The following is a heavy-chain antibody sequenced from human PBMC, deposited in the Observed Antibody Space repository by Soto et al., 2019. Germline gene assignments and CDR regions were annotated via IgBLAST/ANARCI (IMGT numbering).Heavy chain of an antibody. Sequence: QVQLQQWGAGPLRPLETLSLTCGVSGGSFRGYYWAWIRQSPGKGLEWIGEINDRGSINYNPSLKIRVSISVDTSKNHYSLNLRSVTAADTAVYYCARESHDILTGPPWVWYFDLWGRGTLVTVSS. CDR2: INDRGSI. CDR3: ARESHDILTGPPWVWYFDL. D-gene: IGHD3-9*01. CDR1: GGSFRGYY. J-gene: IGHJ2*01. V-gene: IGHV4-34*01.